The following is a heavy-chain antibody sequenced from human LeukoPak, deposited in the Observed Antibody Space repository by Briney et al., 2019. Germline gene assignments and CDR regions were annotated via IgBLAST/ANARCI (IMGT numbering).Heavy chain of an antibody. J-gene: IGHJ4*02. Sequence: ASVKVSCXASGYTFTDYYMHWVRQAHGQGLEWMEWINPSSGATNYAHKFQGRVTMTRDTSITTASMELSRLRPDDTAVYYCARIDFWSGYCLDYWGQGTLVTVSS. CDR2: INPSSGAT. D-gene: IGHD3-3*01. V-gene: IGHV1-2*07. CDR1: GYTFTDYY. CDR3: ARIDFWSGYCLDY.